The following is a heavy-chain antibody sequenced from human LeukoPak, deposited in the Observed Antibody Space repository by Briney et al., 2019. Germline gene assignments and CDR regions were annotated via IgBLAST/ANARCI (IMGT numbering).Heavy chain of an antibody. Sequence: PSQTLSLTCAVYGGPFSGYYWSWIRQPPGKGLEWIGEINHSGSTNYNPSLKSRVTISVDTSKNQFSLKLSSVTAADTAVYYCARLRSLGYCSSTSCYTHYFDYWGQGTLVTVSS. D-gene: IGHD2-2*02. V-gene: IGHV4-34*01. CDR2: INHSGST. CDR3: ARLRSLGYCSSTSCYTHYFDY. CDR1: GGPFSGYY. J-gene: IGHJ4*02.